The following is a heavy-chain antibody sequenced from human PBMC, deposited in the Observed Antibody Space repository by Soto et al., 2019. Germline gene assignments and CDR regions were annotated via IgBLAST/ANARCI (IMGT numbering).Heavy chain of an antibody. V-gene: IGHV4-34*01. CDR2: INDRGSI. Sequence: QVQLQQWGAGPLRPLETLSLTCGVSGGSFSGYDWAWIRQSPGKGLEWIGEINDRGSINYNPSLKSRVSISVDTSKNHYSLNLRSVTAADTAVYYCARESHDILTGPPWVWYFDLWGRGTLVNVSS. CDR3: ARESHDILTGPPWVWYFDL. CDR1: GGSFSGYD. D-gene: IGHD3-9*01. J-gene: IGHJ2*01.